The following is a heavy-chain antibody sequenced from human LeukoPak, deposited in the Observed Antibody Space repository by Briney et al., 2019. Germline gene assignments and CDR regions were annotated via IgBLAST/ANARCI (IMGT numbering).Heavy chain of an antibody. D-gene: IGHD6-13*01. CDR2: INPNSGGT. CDR1: GYTFTGYY. V-gene: IGHV1-2*04. J-gene: IGHJ4*02. Sequence: ASVKVSCKASGYTFTGYYMHWVRQAPGQGLEWMGWINPNSGGTNYAQKFQGWVTMTRDTSISTAYMELSRLRSDDTAVYYCARGLYGIAAAGSPLDYWGQGTLVTVSS. CDR3: ARGLYGIAAAGSPLDY.